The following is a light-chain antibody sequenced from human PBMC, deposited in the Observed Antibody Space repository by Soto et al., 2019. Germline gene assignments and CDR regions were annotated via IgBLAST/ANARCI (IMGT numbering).Light chain of an antibody. CDR3: QQYNNWPLT. V-gene: IGKV3-15*01. CDR1: QTITTN. CDR2: GAS. Sequence: IVLTQSPATLSVSPGERATLSCRASQTITTNLAGYQLKPGQAPRLLIYGASTRATGIPARFSGSGSGTEFTLTISSLQSEDFAVYYCQQYNNWPLTFGGGTKVDIK. J-gene: IGKJ4*01.